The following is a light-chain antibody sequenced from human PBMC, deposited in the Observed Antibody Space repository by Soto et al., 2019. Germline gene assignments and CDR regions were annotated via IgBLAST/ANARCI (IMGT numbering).Light chain of an antibody. CDR1: SCNIGAGYD. CDR2: GNS. CDR3: QSYDSSLSARNVV. Sequence: QSVLTQPPSVSGAPGQRVTISCTGSSCNIGAGYDVHWYQQLPGTAPKLLIYGNSNRPSGVPDRFSGSKSGTSASLAITGLQAEDEADYYCQSYDSSLSARNVVFGGGTKLTVL. V-gene: IGLV1-40*01. J-gene: IGLJ2*01.